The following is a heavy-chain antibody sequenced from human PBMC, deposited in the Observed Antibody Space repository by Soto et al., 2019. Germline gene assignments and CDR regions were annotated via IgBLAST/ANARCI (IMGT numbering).Heavy chain of an antibody. CDR2: INPSGGST. D-gene: IGHD2-2*01. J-gene: IGHJ6*02. CDR3: ARDLSPIDIVVVPAATGYYGMDV. V-gene: IGHV1-46*03. Sequence: GASVTVSCKASGYTFTRYYMHWVRQAPGQGLEWMGIINPSGGSTSYAQKFQGRVTMTRDTSTSTVYMELSSLRSEDTAVYYCARDLSPIDIVVVPAATGYYGMDVWGQGTTVTVSS. CDR1: GYTFTRYY.